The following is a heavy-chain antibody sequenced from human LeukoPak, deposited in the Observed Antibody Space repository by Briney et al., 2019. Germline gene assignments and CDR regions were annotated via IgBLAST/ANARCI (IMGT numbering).Heavy chain of an antibody. CDR3: ARSPGYSSGWYPGWFDP. CDR2: TYYRSKWYN. J-gene: IGHJ5*02. CDR1: GDSVSSNSAA. V-gene: IGHV6-1*01. D-gene: IGHD6-19*01. Sequence: SQTLSLTCAISGDSVSSNSAAWNWIRQSPSRGLEWLGRTYYRSKWYNDYAVSVKSRITINPDTSKNQFSLQLNSVTPEDTAVYYCARSPGYSSGWYPGWFDPWGQGTLVTVS.